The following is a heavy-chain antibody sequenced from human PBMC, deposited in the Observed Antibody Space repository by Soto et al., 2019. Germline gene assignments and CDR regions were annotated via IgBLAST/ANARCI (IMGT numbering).Heavy chain of an antibody. D-gene: IGHD6-19*01. CDR3: TRSSGYYAIDY. J-gene: IGHJ4*02. CDR2: ISYRGIT. CDR1: GDSISSHHY. Sequence: QVQLQESGPGLLKPSGTLSLTCAVSGDSISSHHYWSWVRQPPGKGLEWIGEISYRGITSYNPSLKGRVTISLDGSKNQCSLKLTSVTAADTAVFYCTRSSGYYAIDYWGQGTLVTVSS. V-gene: IGHV4-4*02.